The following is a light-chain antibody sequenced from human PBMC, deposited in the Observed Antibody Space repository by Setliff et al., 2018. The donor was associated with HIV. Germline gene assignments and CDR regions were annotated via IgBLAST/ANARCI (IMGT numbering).Light chain of an antibody. CDR1: SSNVGKYDF. V-gene: IGLV2-14*02. Sequence: QSALTQPASVSGSPGQSITISCTGNSSNVGKYDFVSWYRQYPGKGPQLTIYDVTKRPSGVSNRFSGSKSGNTASLTISGLQAEDEADYYCSSYTSASTVVFGGGTKVTVL. CDR3: SSYTSASTVV. CDR2: DVT. J-gene: IGLJ2*01.